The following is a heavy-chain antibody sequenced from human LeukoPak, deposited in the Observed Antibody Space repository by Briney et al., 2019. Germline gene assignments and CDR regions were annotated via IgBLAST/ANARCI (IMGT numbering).Heavy chain of an antibody. V-gene: IGHV3-11*01. CDR3: VWGGYRSFVY. Sequence: GGSLRLSCAASGFTFSDYYINWIRQAPGKGLEWVSYISSSGGTIYYADSVKGRFTISRDNPKNSLYLQMNSLRAEDTAVYYCVWGGYRSFVYWGQGTLVTVSS. CDR1: GFTFSDYY. D-gene: IGHD3-16*02. CDR2: ISSSGGTI. J-gene: IGHJ4*02.